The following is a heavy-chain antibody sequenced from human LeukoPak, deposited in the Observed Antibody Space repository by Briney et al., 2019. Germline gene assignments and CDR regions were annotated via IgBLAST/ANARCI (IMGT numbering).Heavy chain of an antibody. CDR2: ISYDGSNK. CDR1: GFTFSSYA. CDR3: AGDRGVAGNAEYFQH. Sequence: GRSLRLSCAASGFTFSSYAMHWVRQAPGKGLEWVAVISYDGSNKYYADSVKGRFTISRDNSKNTLYLQMNSLRAEDTAVYYCAGDRGVAGNAEYFQHWGQGTLVTVSS. D-gene: IGHD6-19*01. V-gene: IGHV3-30-3*01. J-gene: IGHJ1*01.